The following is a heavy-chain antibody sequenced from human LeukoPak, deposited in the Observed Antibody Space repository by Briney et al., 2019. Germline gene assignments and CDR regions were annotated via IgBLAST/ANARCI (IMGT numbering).Heavy chain of an antibody. V-gene: IGHV3-30*18. D-gene: IGHD1-1*01. Sequence: GGSLRLSCAASGFTFSSYGMHWVRQAPGKGLEWVAVISYDGSNKYYADSVKGRFTISRDNSKNTLYLQMNSLRAEDTAVYYCAKDPSVLLDYWGQGTLVTVSS. CDR1: GFTFSSYG. CDR2: ISYDGSNK. CDR3: AKDPSVLLDY. J-gene: IGHJ4*02.